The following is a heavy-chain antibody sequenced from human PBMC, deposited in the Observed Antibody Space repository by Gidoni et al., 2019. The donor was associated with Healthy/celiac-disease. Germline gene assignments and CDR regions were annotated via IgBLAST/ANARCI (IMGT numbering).Heavy chain of an antibody. Sequence: QVQLVESGGGLVKPGGSLRLPCAASAFTFSDYYMSWIRHAPGKGLEWVSYISSSGSTIYYADSGKGRFTNSRDNAKNSLYLQMNSLRAEDTAVYYCARTSVDTAMVDYWGQGTLVTVSS. D-gene: IGHD5-18*01. CDR1: AFTFSDYY. J-gene: IGHJ4*02. V-gene: IGHV3-11*01. CDR3: ARTSVDTAMVDY. CDR2: ISSSGSTI.